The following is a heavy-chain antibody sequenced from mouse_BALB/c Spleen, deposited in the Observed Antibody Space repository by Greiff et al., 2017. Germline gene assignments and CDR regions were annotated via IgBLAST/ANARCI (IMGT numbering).Heavy chain of an antibody. J-gene: IGHJ4*01. V-gene: IGHV2-2*02. CDR2: IWSGGST. CDR1: GFSLTSYG. CDR3: ARNPYDYDRAMDY. D-gene: IGHD2-4*01. Sequence: VQLQQSGPGLVQPSQSLSITCTVSGFSLTSYGVHWVRQSPGKGLEWLGVIWSGGSTDYNAAFISRLSISKDNSKSQVFFKMNSLQANDTAIYYCARNPYDYDRAMDYWGQGTSVTVSS.